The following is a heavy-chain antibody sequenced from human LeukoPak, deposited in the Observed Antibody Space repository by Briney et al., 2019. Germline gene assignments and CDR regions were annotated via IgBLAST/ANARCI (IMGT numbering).Heavy chain of an antibody. J-gene: IGHJ6*02. V-gene: IGHV3-23*01. CDR3: ARDTVTTFRFRDYYYYGMDV. CDR1: RLTLRSFS. CDR2: IVARGGST. D-gene: IGHD4-17*01. Sequence: GRCLSLSCAISRLTLRSFSMRWVSQAPRRGLEWVSGIVARGGSTYYADSVKGRFTISRDNSKSTLYLQMNSLRTEDSAVYYCARDTVTTFRFRDYYYYGMDVWGQGTTVTVSS.